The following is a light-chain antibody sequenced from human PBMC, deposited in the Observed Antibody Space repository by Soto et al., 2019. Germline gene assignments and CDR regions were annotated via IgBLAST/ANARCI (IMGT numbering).Light chain of an antibody. CDR3: AAWDGSLNHIL. J-gene: IGLJ2*01. Sequence: QSVLTQPPSASGSPGQRVTISCSGSWSNMGNNTVNSYQRLPGTTPNHVIYCDIQRPSWVPDRFSGAKSGTSASLAITGLLSADEAAYYCAAWDGSLNHILFGGGTKVTVL. CDR2: CDI. V-gene: IGLV1-44*01. CDR1: WSNMGNNT.